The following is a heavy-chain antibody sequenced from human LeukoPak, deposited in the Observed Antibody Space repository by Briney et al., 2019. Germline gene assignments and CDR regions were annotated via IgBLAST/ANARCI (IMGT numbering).Heavy chain of an antibody. Sequence: ASVKVSCKASGYTFTSYDINWVRQATGQGLEWMGWMNPNSGNTGYAQRFQGRVTITRNISISTAYMELSSLRSEDTAVYYCARVRYSGDAFDIWGQGTMVTVSS. CDR2: MNPNSGNT. D-gene: IGHD5-18*01. CDR3: ARVRYSGDAFDI. V-gene: IGHV1-8*03. J-gene: IGHJ3*02. CDR1: GYTFTSYD.